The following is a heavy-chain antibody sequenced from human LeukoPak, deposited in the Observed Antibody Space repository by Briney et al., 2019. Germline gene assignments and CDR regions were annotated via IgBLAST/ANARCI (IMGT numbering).Heavy chain of an antibody. CDR3: ARHPGDTYSSSWYELDY. J-gene: IGHJ4*02. CDR2: IYHSGST. CDR1: GGSISSGGYS. V-gene: IGHV4-30-2*01. Sequence: PSQTLSLTCAVSGGSISSGGYSWSWIRQPPGKGLEWIGYIYHSGSTYYNPSLKSRVTISVDRSKNQFSLKLSSVTAADTAVYYCARHPGDTYSSSWYELDYWGQGTLVTVSS. D-gene: IGHD6-13*01.